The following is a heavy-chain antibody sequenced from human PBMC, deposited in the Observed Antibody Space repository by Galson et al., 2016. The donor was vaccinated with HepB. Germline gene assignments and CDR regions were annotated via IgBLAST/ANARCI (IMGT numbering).Heavy chain of an antibody. Sequence: ETLSLTCAVSGASISSSYWWGWDRQPPGKGLEWIGEIYHSGSTNYNPSLKSRVTISVDKFKNQLPLKLTSVTAADTAVYYCAREKPGSGDFDYWGQGTLVTVSS. D-gene: IGHD3-10*01. V-gene: IGHV4-4*02. CDR1: GASISSSYW. CDR3: AREKPGSGDFDY. J-gene: IGHJ4*02. CDR2: IYHSGST.